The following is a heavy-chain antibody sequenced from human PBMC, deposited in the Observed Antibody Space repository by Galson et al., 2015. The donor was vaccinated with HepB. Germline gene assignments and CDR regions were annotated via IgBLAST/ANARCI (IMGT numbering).Heavy chain of an antibody. Sequence: SVKVSCKASGYTFTSYYMHWVRQAPGQGLEWMGIINPSGGSTSYAQKFQGRVTMTRDTSTSTVYMELSSLRSEDTAVYYCARDPDYDCWSGPLSYGMDIWGQGTTVTVSS. J-gene: IGHJ6*02. CDR2: INPSGGST. V-gene: IGHV1-46*01. CDR1: GYTFTSYY. D-gene: IGHD3-3*01. CDR3: ARDPDYDCWSGPLSYGMDI.